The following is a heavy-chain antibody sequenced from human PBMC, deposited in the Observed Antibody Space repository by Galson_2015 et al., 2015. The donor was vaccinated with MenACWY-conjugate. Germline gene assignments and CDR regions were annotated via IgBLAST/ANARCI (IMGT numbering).Heavy chain of an antibody. J-gene: IGHJ3*02. Sequence: SLRRSCAASGFSFSSYWMHWVRQLPGKGPVWVSRINSDGSSTSYADSVKGRFTISRDNAKNTLYLQMSSLRAEDTAVCYCARKGPNGRPPDGFDIWGQGTMVTVSS. CDR3: ARKGPNGRPPDGFDI. D-gene: IGHD2-8*01. V-gene: IGHV3-74*01. CDR2: INSDGSST. CDR1: GFSFSSYW.